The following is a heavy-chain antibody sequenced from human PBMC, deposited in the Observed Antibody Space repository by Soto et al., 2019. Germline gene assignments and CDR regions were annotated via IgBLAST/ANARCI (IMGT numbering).Heavy chain of an antibody. D-gene: IGHD5-12*01. CDR2: IYWDDDK. CDR1: GGSISSGDYY. Sequence: TLSLTCTVSGGSISSGDYYWSWIRQPPGKALEWLALIYWDDDKRYSPSLKSRLTITKDTSKNQVVLTMTNMDPVDTATYYCAHVYGGYDNFDYWGQGTLVTVSS. CDR3: AHVYGGYDNFDY. V-gene: IGHV2-5*08. J-gene: IGHJ4*02.